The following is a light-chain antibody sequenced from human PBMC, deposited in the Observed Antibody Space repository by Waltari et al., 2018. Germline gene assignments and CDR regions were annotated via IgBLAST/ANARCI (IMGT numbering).Light chain of an antibody. CDR3: QTGGHGTWV. V-gene: IGLV4-69*01. CDR2: VNSDGSH. CDR1: SGHSSNV. Sequence: QLVVTQSPSASASLGASVKLTCTLSSGHSSNVIAWLQQHPERGPRYLMKVNSDGSHSRGAEIPDRFSGSSSGAERYLTISKLQSEDEADYYCQTGGHGTWVFGGGTKLTVL. J-gene: IGLJ3*02.